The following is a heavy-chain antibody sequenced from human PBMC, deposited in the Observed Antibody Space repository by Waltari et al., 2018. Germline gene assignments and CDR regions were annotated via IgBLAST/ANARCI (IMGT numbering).Heavy chain of an antibody. CDR1: GFTFRSSA. CDR2: IYSGGST. Sequence: EVQLLESGGGLVQPGGSLRLSCAASGFTFRSSAMSWVRQAPGKGLEWVSVIYSGGSTYYADSVKGRFTISRDNSKNTLYLQMNSLRAEDTAVYYCATTRGPLDYWGQGTLVTVSS. D-gene: IGHD3-10*01. J-gene: IGHJ4*02. V-gene: IGHV3-23*03. CDR3: ATTRGPLDY.